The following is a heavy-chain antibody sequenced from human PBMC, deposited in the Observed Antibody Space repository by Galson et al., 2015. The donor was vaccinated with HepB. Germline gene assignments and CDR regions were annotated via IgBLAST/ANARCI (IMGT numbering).Heavy chain of an antibody. CDR1: GFTFSSYG. D-gene: IGHD3-22*01. J-gene: IGHJ5*02. CDR2: IWYDGSNK. V-gene: IGHV3-33*01. CDR3: ARDQPGYDSSARGWFDP. Sequence: SLRLSCAASGFTFSSYGMHWVRQAPGKGLEWVAVIWYDGSNKYYADSVKGRFTISRDNSKNTLYLQMNSLRAEDTAVYYCARDQPGYDSSARGWFDPWGQGTLVTVSS.